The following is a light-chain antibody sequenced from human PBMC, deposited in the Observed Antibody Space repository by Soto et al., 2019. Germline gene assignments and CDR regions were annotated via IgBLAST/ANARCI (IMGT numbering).Light chain of an antibody. J-gene: IGLJ1*01. Sequence: QSVLTQPRSVSGSPGQSVTISCTGTSSDVGYDNQVSWYQQHPGKAPKLIIYGVTQRPSGVPDRFSGSKSGNTASLTFSGLQAEDEADYFCCSYAGSYTYVFVTGTKVTVL. CDR1: SSDVGYDNQ. V-gene: IGLV2-11*01. CDR2: GVT. CDR3: CSYAGSYTYV.